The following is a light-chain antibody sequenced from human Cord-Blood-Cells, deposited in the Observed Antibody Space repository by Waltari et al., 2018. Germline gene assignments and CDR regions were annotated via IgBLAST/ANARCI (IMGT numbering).Light chain of an antibody. CDR2: EVS. J-gene: IGLJ2*01. Sequence: QSALTQPPSASGSPGQSVTISCTGTSSDVGGYNYVSWYQQHPGKAPKLMIYEVSNRPTGVPAGFSGSKSGNTASLTVAGLQAEDEADYYCSSYAGSNKIVVFGGGTKLTVL. CDR1: SSDVGGYNY. V-gene: IGLV2-8*01. CDR3: SSYAGSNKIVV.